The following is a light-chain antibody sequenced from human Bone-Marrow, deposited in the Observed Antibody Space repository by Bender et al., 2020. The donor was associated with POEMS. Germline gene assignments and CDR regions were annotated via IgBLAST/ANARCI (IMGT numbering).Light chain of an antibody. CDR3: SSYAGSGSNRV. CDR2: QDS. V-gene: IGLV3-1*01. Sequence: SYELTQSPSVSVSPGQTASITCSGDKLGDKYVCWYQQKPGQSPVLVISQDSQRPSGVPDRFSGSMSGNTASLTVSGLQAEDEADYYCSSYAGSGSNRVFGGGTKLTVL. CDR1: KLGDKY. J-gene: IGLJ3*02.